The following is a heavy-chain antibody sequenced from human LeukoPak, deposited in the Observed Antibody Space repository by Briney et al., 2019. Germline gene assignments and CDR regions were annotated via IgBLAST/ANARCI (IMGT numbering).Heavy chain of an antibody. CDR2: IITGDSDA. V-gene: IGHV5-51*01. Sequence: GESLKISCKAPGYSFTSYWIGWVRQMPGKGLEWMGIIITGDSDARYSPSFQGQVTMLGDKSISTTYLQWSSLKASDTAMYYCARRIAVTGNYGMDVWGRGTTVTVS. J-gene: IGHJ6*02. CDR1: GYSFTSYW. CDR3: ARRIAVTGNYGMDV. D-gene: IGHD6-19*01.